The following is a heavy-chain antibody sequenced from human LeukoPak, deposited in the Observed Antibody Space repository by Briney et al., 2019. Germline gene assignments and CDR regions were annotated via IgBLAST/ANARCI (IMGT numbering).Heavy chain of an antibody. CDR3: ARDARANWVLGRLDY. Sequence: AETWSLTCTVSGGSMRSFYWSWIRQPPGKELEWIGYIHYSGDTNYNPSLKSRLTISIDTSKNQVSLRLRSVTAADTAVYYCARDARANWVLGRLDYWGQGTLVTVSS. D-gene: IGHD3-3*02. J-gene: IGHJ4*02. CDR1: GGSMRSFY. CDR2: IHYSGDT. V-gene: IGHV4-59*12.